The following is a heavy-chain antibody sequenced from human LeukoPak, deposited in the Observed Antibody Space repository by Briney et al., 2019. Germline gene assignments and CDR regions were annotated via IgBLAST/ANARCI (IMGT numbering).Heavy chain of an antibody. CDR2: ISSSSTI. CDR3: ARGPRAAAGTAGVYI. J-gene: IGHJ3*02. D-gene: IGHD6-13*01. CDR1: GFTFRSYS. Sequence: GGSLRLSCAASGFTFRSYSMNWVRQAPGKGLEWVSYISSSSTIYYADSVKGRFTIARDNAKNSLYLQMISLRAEDTAVYYCARGPRAAAGTAGVYIWGQGTMVTVSS. V-gene: IGHV3-48*01.